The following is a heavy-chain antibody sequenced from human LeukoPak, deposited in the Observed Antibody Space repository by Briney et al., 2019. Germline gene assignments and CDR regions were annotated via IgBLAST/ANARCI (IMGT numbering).Heavy chain of an antibody. CDR1: GFTFGDST. V-gene: IGHV3-23*01. J-gene: IGHJ4*02. CDR3: AHVHYGGQSGKGAFDH. Sequence: GSLRLSCAASGFTFGDSTMAWVRPAPGEGLAWVSSISGGGSAAYNPDSVEGRFTVSRDNSKNTLYLQISGLRAEDTAIYYCAHVHYGGQSGKGAFDHWGQGTLVTVSS. CDR2: ISGGGSAA. D-gene: IGHD4-23*01.